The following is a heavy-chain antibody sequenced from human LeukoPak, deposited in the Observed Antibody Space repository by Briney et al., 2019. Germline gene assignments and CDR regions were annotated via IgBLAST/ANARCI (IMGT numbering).Heavy chain of an antibody. Sequence: GESLKISCKGSGYSFTSYWIGWVRQMPGKGLEWMGIIYPGDSDTRYSPSFQGQVTISADKSISTAYLQWSSLKASDTAMYYCARADYDYDDYGAFDIWGQGTMVSVSS. J-gene: IGHJ3*02. D-gene: IGHD4-17*01. CDR2: IYPGDSDT. CDR1: GYSFTSYW. V-gene: IGHV5-51*01. CDR3: ARADYDYDDYGAFDI.